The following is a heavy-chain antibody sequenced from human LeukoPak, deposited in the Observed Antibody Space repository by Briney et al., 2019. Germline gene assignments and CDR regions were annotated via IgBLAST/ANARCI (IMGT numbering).Heavy chain of an antibody. D-gene: IGHD3-10*01. CDR3: ARVRGSGSYTLGY. V-gene: IGHV3-48*03. Sequence: GGSLRLSCAASGFTFSSYEMNWVRQAPGKGLEWVSYISSSGSTIYYADSVKGRFTISRDNAKNSLYLQMNSLRAEDTAVYYCARVRGSGSYTLGYWGQGTLVTVSS. CDR2: ISSSGSTI. J-gene: IGHJ4*02. CDR1: GFTFSSYE.